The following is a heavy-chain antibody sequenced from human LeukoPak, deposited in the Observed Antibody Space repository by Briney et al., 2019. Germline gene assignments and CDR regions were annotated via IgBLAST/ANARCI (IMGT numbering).Heavy chain of an antibody. Sequence: GGSLRLSCAASGFTFSSYEMNWVRQAPGKGLEWVSYINSSGSTIYYADSVKGRFTISRDNAKNSLYLQMNSLRAEDTAVYYCARDSSGWYELYYFDYWGQGTLVTVSS. D-gene: IGHD6-19*01. CDR1: GFTFSSYE. CDR2: INSSGSTI. V-gene: IGHV3-48*03. CDR3: ARDSSGWYELYYFDY. J-gene: IGHJ4*02.